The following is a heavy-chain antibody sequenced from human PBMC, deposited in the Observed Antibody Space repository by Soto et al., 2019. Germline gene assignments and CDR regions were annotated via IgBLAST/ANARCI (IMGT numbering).Heavy chain of an antibody. CDR1: GYTFTSYG. CDR3: ARVALITDAFDI. V-gene: IGHV1-18*01. Sequence: ASVKVSCKASGYTFTSYGISWVRQAPGQGLEWMGWISAYNGNTNYAQKLQGRVTTTTDTSTSTAYMELRSLRSDDTAVYYCARVALITDAFDIWGQGTMVTVSS. CDR2: ISAYNGNT. D-gene: IGHD1-20*01. J-gene: IGHJ3*02.